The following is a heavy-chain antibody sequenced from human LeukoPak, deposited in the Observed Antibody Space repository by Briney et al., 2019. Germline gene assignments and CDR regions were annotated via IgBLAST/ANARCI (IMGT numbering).Heavy chain of an antibody. Sequence: GGSLRLSCTASGFTFSNHGMNWVRQAPGKGLEWVSGISPSGDITYYADSVKGRFTISRDNSKNTLYLEVISLTAEDTAVYYCAKDDAWLRFGEWSQGTLVTVSS. CDR2: ISPSGDIT. CDR3: AKDDAWLRFGE. CDR1: GFTFSNHG. V-gene: IGHV3-23*01. D-gene: IGHD3-10*01. J-gene: IGHJ4*02.